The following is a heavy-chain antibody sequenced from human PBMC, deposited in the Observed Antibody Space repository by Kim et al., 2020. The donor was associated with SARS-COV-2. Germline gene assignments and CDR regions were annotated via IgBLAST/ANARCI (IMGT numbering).Heavy chain of an antibody. CDR2: ISWSSGDK. D-gene: IGHD3-22*01. J-gene: IGHJ3*01. V-gene: IGHV3-9*01. CDR3: ARRSSGFAFDV. CDR1: GFIFNDYA. Sequence: GGSLRLSCAASGFIFNDYAMHWVRQAPGKGLEWVSGISWSSGDKIYADSVRGRFTISRDNARNSLYLQMNTLRPEDTAFYYCARRSSGFAFDVWGQGTRVTVSS.